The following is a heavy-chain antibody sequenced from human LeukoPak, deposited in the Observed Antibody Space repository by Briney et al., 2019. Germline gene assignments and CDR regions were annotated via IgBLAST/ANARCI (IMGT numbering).Heavy chain of an antibody. CDR1: GFAFRSHA. D-gene: IGHD4/OR15-4a*01. J-gene: IGHJ4*02. CDR3: ARDVDYANPRHDY. V-gene: IGHV3-7*01. CDR2: IKQDGSEK. Sequence: GGSLRLSCTASGFAFRSHAMHWVRQAPGKGLEWVANIKQDGSEKYYVDSVKGRFTISRDNAKNSLYLQMNSLRAEDTAVYYCARDVDYANPRHDYWGQGTLVTVSS.